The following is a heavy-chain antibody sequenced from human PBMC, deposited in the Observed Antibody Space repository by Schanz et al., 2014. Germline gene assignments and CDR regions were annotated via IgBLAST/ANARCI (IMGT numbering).Heavy chain of an antibody. Sequence: EVQLLESGGGLVQPGGSLRLSCAGSGFTFSSYAMSWVRQTPGKGLEWVSGIGGSGDSTHYADSVKGRFIISRDNSKNTLYLQVNSLRAEDTAVYYCARDGDFDYWGQGTLVTVSS. CDR2: IGGSGDST. J-gene: IGHJ4*02. V-gene: IGHV3-23*01. CDR3: ARDGDFDY. CDR1: GFTFSSYA.